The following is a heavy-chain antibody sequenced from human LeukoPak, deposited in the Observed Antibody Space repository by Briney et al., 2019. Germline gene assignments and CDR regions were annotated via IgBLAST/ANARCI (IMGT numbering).Heavy chain of an antibody. V-gene: IGHV3-23*01. J-gene: IGHJ4*02. CDR3: AKDGPYDSSGYYYGGYFDY. CDR2: ISGSGGST. D-gene: IGHD3-22*01. Sequence: GGSLRLSCAASGFTFSSYAMSWVRKAPGKGLEWVSAISGSGGSTYYADSVKGRFTISRDNPKNTLYLQMNSLRAEDTAVYYCAKDGPYDSSGYYYGGYFDYWGQGTLVTVSS. CDR1: GFTFSSYA.